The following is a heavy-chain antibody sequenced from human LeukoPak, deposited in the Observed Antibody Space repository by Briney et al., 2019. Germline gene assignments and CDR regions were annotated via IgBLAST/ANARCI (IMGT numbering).Heavy chain of an antibody. D-gene: IGHD3-16*01. CDR3: ARRKTRGGPIDS. CDR1: GGSISSYY. J-gene: IGHJ5*01. Sequence: PSETLSLTCTVSGGSISSYYWSWIRQPPGKGLEWIGYIYYSGSTNYNPSLKSRITISVDTSKNQFSLRLSSVTAADTAIYYCARRKTRGGPIDSWGQGTLVTVSS. CDR2: IYYSGST. V-gene: IGHV4-59*08.